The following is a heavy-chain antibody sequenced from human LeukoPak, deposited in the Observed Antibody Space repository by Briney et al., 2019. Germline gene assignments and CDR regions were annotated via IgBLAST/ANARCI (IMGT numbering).Heavy chain of an antibody. CDR2: ISAYNGNT. CDR1: GYTFTSYG. CDR3: ARRDDSSGYYPFYYYYGMDV. V-gene: IGHV1-18*01. D-gene: IGHD3-22*01. J-gene: IGHJ6*02. Sequence: ASVKVSCKASGYTFTSYGISWVRQAPGQGLEWMGWISAYNGNTNYAQKLQGRVTMTTDTSTSTAYMELRSLRSDDTAVYYCARRDDSSGYYPFYYYYGMDVWGQGTTVTVSS.